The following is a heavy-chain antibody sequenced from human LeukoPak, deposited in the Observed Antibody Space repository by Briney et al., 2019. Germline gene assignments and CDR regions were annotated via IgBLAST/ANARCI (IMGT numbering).Heavy chain of an antibody. CDR2: IKQDGSEK. V-gene: IGHV3-7*01. D-gene: IGHD3-22*01. CDR1: GFTFSNFW. CDR3: ASEDNTGSSAY. J-gene: IGHJ4*02. Sequence: GGSLRLSCAASGFTFSNFWMSWVRQAPGKGLEWVANIKQDGSEKYYVDSVKGRLTISRDNAKNSLYLQMSSLRGDDTALYYCASEDNTGSSAYWGQGTLVTVSS.